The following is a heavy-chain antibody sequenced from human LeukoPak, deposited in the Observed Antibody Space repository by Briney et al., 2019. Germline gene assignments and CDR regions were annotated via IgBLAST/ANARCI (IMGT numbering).Heavy chain of an antibody. CDR2: ISAYNGST. CDR1: GYTFTSYG. J-gene: IGHJ4*02. CDR3: ARDRRSPPTYYYNSSGYYTFDY. Sequence: ASVEVSCKASGYTFTSYGISWVRQAPGQGLEWMGWISAYNGSTNYAQKLQGRVTMTTDTSTSTAYMELRSLRSDDTAVYYCARDRRSPPTYYYNSSGYYTFDYWGQGTLVTVSS. D-gene: IGHD3-22*01. V-gene: IGHV1-18*01.